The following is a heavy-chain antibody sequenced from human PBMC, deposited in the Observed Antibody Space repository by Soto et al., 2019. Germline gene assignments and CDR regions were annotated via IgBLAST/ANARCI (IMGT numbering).Heavy chain of an antibody. D-gene: IGHD2-8*01. CDR2: IKSKTDGGTT. J-gene: IGHJ5*02. V-gene: IGHV3-15*01. CDR1: GFTFSNAW. CDR3: TTDRIVLMVYAIRLSNNWFDP. Sequence: KAGGSLRLSCAASGFTFSNAWMSWVRQAPGKGLEWVGRIKSKTDGGTTDYAAPVKGRFTISRDDSKNTLYLQMNSLKTEDTAVYYCTTDRIVLMVYAIRLSNNWFDPWGQGTLVTVSS.